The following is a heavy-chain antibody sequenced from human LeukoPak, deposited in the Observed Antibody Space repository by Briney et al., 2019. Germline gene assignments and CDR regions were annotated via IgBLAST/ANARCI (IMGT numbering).Heavy chain of an antibody. Sequence: GRSLRLACAASGFTFDDYATHWVRQAPGKGREWVSGISWNSGSIAYADSVKGRFTISRDNAKNSLYMQMNSVRPEDMGLYYCAKGPGIAADPVYFDYWGQGTLVTVSS. V-gene: IGHV3-9*03. CDR2: ISWNSGSI. D-gene: IGHD6-13*01. CDR1: GFTFDDYA. J-gene: IGHJ4*02. CDR3: AKGPGIAADPVYFDY.